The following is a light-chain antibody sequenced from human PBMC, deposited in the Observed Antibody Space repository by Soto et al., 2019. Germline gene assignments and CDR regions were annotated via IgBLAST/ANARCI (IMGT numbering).Light chain of an antibody. CDR1: SSDVGAYDF. CDR3: SSYTTRGGWA. V-gene: IGLV2-14*01. J-gene: IGLJ3*02. Sequence: QSVLTQPASVSGSPGQSITISCTGTSSDVGAYDFVSWYQHHPGKAPKLMIYAVTYRPSRVSNRFSGSKSGNTASLTISGLQAEDEADYYCSSYTTRGGWAFGGGTKLTVL. CDR2: AVT.